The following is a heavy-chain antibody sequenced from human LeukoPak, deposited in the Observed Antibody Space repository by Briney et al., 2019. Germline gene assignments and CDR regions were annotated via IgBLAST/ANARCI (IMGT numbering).Heavy chain of an antibody. D-gene: IGHD3-10*01. Sequence: GGPLRLSCAASGFTYSRYWMSCVRQAPGKGLEGVANIKQEGSENYYVDSEKGRFTISRDNATNSLSLQMNSLRGEDTAVYYCARDVDYYGSGSYLGHYCDYWGQGPGVTVFS. CDR2: IKQEGSEN. J-gene: IGHJ4*02. CDR3: ARDVDYYGSGSYLGHYCDY. V-gene: IGHV3-7*04. CDR1: GFTYSRYW.